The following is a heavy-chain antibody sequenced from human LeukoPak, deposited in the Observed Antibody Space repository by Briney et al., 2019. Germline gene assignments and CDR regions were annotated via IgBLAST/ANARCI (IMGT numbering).Heavy chain of an antibody. V-gene: IGHV3-9*01. Sequence: PCRSLRLSCGASGFTFDDYAMHWVRHAPGKGLEGVSGISWNSGSLGYADSVKGRFTISRDNAKNSLYLQMNSLRAEDTALYYCAKAINMDIVARGAFDYWGQGKLVTVSS. CDR2: ISWNSGSL. D-gene: IGHD5-12*01. J-gene: IGHJ4*02. CDR1: GFTFDDYA. CDR3: AKAINMDIVARGAFDY.